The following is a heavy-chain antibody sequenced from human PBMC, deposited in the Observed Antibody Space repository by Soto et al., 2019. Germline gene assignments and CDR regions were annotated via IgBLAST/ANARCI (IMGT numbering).Heavy chain of an antibody. V-gene: IGHV3-53*01. CDR2: IYSGGST. CDR3: ARRRYYYDSSGYYPFDY. J-gene: IGHJ4*02. Sequence: GGSLRLSCAASGFTVSSNYMSWVRQAPGKGLEWVSVIYSGGSTYYADSVKGRFTISRDNSKNTLYLQMNSLRAEDTAVYYCARRRYYYDSSGYYPFDYWGQGTLVTVSS. D-gene: IGHD3-22*01. CDR1: GFTVSSNY.